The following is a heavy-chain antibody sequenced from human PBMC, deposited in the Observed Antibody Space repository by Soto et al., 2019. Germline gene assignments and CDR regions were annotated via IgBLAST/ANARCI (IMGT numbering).Heavy chain of an antibody. Sequence: QVQLVESGGGVVQPGRSLRLSCAASGFTFSSYAMHWVRQAPGKGLEWVAVISYDGSNKYYADSVKGRFTISRDNSKNSLYLQMNSLRAEDRAVYYCAREGIVVVLAAPSYWGQGTLVTVSS. CDR2: ISYDGSNK. V-gene: IGHV3-30-3*01. CDR3: AREGIVVVLAAPSY. J-gene: IGHJ4*02. D-gene: IGHD2-15*01. CDR1: GFTFSSYA.